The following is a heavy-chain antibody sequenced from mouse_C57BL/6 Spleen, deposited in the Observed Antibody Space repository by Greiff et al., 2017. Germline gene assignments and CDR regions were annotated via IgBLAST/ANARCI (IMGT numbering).Heavy chain of an antibody. CDR3: ARSDESYYYAMDY. J-gene: IGHJ4*01. CDR2: IYPGSGNT. Sequence: QVQLQQPGPELVKPGASVKISCKASGYSFTSYYIHWVKQRPGQGLEWIGWIYPGSGNTTYNEKFKGKATLTADTSSSTAYMQLSSLTSEDSAVYYCARSDESYYYAMDYWGQGTSGTVSS. CDR1: GYSFTSYY. V-gene: IGHV1-66*01. D-gene: IGHD2-12*01.